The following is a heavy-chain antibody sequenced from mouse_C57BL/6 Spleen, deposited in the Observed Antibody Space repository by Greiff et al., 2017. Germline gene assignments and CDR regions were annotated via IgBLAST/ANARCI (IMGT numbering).Heavy chain of an antibody. D-gene: IGHD2-2*01. J-gene: IGHJ3*01. CDR3: ASHYGYGGAY. CDR2: ISDGGSYT. Sequence: EVQLVESGGGLVKPGGSLKLSCAASGFTFSSYAMSWVRQTPEKRLEWVATISDGGSYTYYPDNVKGRFTISRDNAKNNLYLQMSHLKSEDTAMYYCASHYGYGGAYWGQGTLVTVSA. V-gene: IGHV5-4*01. CDR1: GFTFSSYA.